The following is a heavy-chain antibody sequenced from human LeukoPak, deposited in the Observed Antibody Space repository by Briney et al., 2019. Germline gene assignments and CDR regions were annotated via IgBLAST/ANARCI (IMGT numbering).Heavy chain of an antibody. V-gene: IGHV1-69*01. J-gene: IGHJ6*02. CDR3: ARGSRPHDFWSGYYGSGYYYGMDV. CDR2: IIPIFGTA. Sequence: GSSVKVSCKASGGTFSSYAISWVRQAPGQGLEWMGGIIPIFGTANYAQKFQGRVTITADESTSTAYMELSSLRSEDTAVYYCARGSRPHDFWSGYYGSGYYYGMDVWGQGTTVTVSS. CDR1: GGTFSSYA. D-gene: IGHD3-3*01.